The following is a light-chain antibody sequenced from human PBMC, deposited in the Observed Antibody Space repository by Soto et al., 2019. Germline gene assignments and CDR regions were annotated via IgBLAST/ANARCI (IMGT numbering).Light chain of an antibody. Sequence: QSALTQPASVSGSPGQSITISCTGTSSDVGGYNYVSWYQQHPGKAPKLMIYDVSNRPSGVSNRFSGSKSGNTASLTISGLQAEDEADYYCCSYAGSSFGTGTKLTVL. V-gene: IGLV2-14*01. J-gene: IGLJ1*01. CDR2: DVS. CDR3: CSYAGSS. CDR1: SSDVGGYNY.